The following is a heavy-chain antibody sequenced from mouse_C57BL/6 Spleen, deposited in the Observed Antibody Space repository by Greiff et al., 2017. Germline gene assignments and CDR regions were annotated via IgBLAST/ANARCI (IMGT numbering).Heavy chain of an antibody. D-gene: IGHD2-3*01. J-gene: IGHJ3*01. CDR3: ARHGFYDGYSWFAY. Sequence: DVMLVESGGGLVQPGESLKLSCESNEYEFPSHDMSWVRKTPEKRLELVAAINSDGGSTYYPDTMERRFIISRDNTKKTLYLQMSSLRSEETALYYCARHGFYDGYSWFAYWGQGTRVTVSA. CDR1: EYEFPSHD. V-gene: IGHV5-2*01. CDR2: INSDGGST.